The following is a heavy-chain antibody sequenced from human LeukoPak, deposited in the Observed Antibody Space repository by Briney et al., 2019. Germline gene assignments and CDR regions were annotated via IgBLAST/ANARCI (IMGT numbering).Heavy chain of an antibody. J-gene: IGHJ3*02. CDR3: ARHGGNCSGGSCYSTLGAFDI. D-gene: IGHD2-15*01. Sequence: SETLSLTCAVYGGSFSGYYWSWIRQPPGKGLEWIGEINHSGSTYYNPSLKSRVTISVDTSKNQFSLKLSSVTAADTAVYYCARHGGNCSGGSCYSTLGAFDIWGQGTMVTVSS. CDR1: GGSFSGYY. V-gene: IGHV4-34*01. CDR2: INHSGST.